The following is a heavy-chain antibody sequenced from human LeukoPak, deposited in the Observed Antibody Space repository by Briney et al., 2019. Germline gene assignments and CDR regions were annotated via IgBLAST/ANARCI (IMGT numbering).Heavy chain of an antibody. CDR2: IYYSGST. D-gene: IGHD2-15*01. V-gene: IGHV4-61*01. CDR3: ASTSGYCSGGNCYSAFDY. Sequence: PSETLSLTCTVSGGSVSSGSYYWSWIRQPPGKGLEWIGYIYYSGSTNYHPSLKSRVTMSVDTSNNQFSLKLSSVTAADTAVYYCASTSGYCSGGNCYSAFDYWGQGTLVTVSS. CDR1: GGSVSSGSYY. J-gene: IGHJ4*02.